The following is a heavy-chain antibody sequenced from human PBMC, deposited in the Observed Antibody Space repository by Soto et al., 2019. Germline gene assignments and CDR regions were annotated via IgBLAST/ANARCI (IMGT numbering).Heavy chain of an antibody. J-gene: IGHJ5*02. D-gene: IGHD2-15*01. Sequence: QVQLVQSGAEVKKPGASVKVSCKASGYTFTSYDINWVRQATGQGREWMGWMNPNSGNTGYAQKFQGRVTMTRNTSRRTAEMGDNSLKTEATAVYYCARKEAGCNGGSCFPSIDCFDPWGQGTLVTVSS. V-gene: IGHV1-8*01. CDR1: GYTFTSYD. CDR2: MNPNSGNT. CDR3: ARKEAGCNGGSCFPSIDCFDP.